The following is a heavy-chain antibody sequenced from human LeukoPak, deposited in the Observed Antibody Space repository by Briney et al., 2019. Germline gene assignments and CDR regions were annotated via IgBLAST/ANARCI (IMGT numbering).Heavy chain of an antibody. V-gene: IGHV1-2*02. CDR1: GYTFRDYY. CDR2: INPNSGGT. J-gene: IGHJ4*02. Sequence: GTSVKVSCKGSGYTFRDYYIHWVRQAPGQGLEWMGWINPNSGGTNYAQKFQGRVTMTRDTSISTAYMELSRLRSDDTAVYYCARSVSVNYGGNRGRGDYFDYWGQGTLVTVSS. CDR3: ARSVSVNYGGNRGRGDYFDY. D-gene: IGHD4-23*01.